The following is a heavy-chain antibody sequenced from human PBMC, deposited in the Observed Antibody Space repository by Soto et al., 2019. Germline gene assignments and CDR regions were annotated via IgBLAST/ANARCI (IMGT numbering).Heavy chain of an antibody. CDR2: ISAYNGNT. D-gene: IGHD1-1*01. CDR3: AFHLDEWNDSRYFDY. J-gene: IGHJ4*02. V-gene: IGHV1-18*01. CDR1: GYTFTSYG. Sequence: QVQLVQSGAEVKKPGASVKVSCKASGYTFTSYGISWVRQAPGQGLEWMGWISAYNGNTNYSQKLQRRVTMTPDTSTSTAHMELTGLRSDNTAVYYCAFHLDEWNDSRYFDYWGQGTMVIVSS.